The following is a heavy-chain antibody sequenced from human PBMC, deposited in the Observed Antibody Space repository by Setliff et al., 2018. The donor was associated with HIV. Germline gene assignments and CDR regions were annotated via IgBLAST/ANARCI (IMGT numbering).Heavy chain of an antibody. J-gene: IGHJ6*03. CDR1: GFTFSSYS. D-gene: IGHD3-9*01. CDR2: ISSSSYI. Sequence: PGGSLRLSCAASGFTFSSYSMHWVRQAPGKGLEWVSSISSSSYIYYADSVKGRFTISRDNAKNSLYLQMSSLRAEDTAVYYCARDSSRGYLDWLSLKYYYSYYIDVWGKGTTVTVS. CDR3: ARDSSRGYLDWLSLKYYYSYYIDV. V-gene: IGHV3-21*01.